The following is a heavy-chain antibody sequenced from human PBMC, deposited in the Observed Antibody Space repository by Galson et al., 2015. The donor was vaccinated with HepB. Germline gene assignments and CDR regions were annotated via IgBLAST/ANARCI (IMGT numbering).Heavy chain of an antibody. D-gene: IGHD4/OR15-4a*01. CDR2: IYSGGNT. J-gene: IGHJ4*02. CDR3: AKPLGGGNGANRYFDY. CDR1: GFTVSSKY. V-gene: IGHV3-53*01. Sequence: SLRLSCAASGFTVSSKYVSWVRQAPGQGLEWVSVIYSGGNTYYGDSVKGRFTISRDNSKNTLYLQMNSLRAEDTAVYFCAKPLGGGNGANRYFDYWGQGTLVTVSS.